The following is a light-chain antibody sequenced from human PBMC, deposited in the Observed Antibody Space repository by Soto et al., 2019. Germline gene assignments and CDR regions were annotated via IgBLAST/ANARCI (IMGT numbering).Light chain of an antibody. CDR3: QQRSNWPLLT. J-gene: IGKJ4*01. CDR2: DAS. CDR1: QSVSSY. V-gene: IGKV3-11*01. Sequence: EIVLTQSPATLSLSPGERATLSCRASQSVSSYLAWYQQTPGQAPRLLNYDASNRATGIPARFSGSGSGTDFTLTISSLEPEDFAVYYCQQRSNWPLLTFGGGTKVEIK.